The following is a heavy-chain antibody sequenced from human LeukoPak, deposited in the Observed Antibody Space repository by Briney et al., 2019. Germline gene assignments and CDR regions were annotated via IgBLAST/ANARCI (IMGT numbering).Heavy chain of an antibody. CDR1: GYTFTSYD. CDR2: MNPNSGNT. D-gene: IGHD5-24*01. V-gene: IGHV1-8*03. Sequence: ASVKLSCNSSGYTFTSYDINWVRQAPGQGLEWMGWMNPNSGNTGYAQKFQGRVTITRNSSSSTAYMELSSLRSEDTAVYYCARDKPGDGYNPYDLDYWGQGTLVTVSS. J-gene: IGHJ4*02. CDR3: ARDKPGDGYNPYDLDY.